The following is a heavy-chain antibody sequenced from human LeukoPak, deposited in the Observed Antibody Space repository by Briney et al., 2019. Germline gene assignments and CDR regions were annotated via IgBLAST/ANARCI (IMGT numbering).Heavy chain of an antibody. V-gene: IGHV1-18*01. Sequence: ASVKVSCKASGYTFANFGITWERQAPGQWIDLMGWISVYNGNTNYAQNLQGRVTLTTDTSTSTAYMELRSLRSDDTALYYCARTCSSSSCYMVHWGQGTLVTVSS. J-gene: IGHJ4*02. CDR2: ISVYNGNT. CDR1: GYTFANFG. CDR3: ARTCSSSSCYMVH. D-gene: IGHD2-2*02.